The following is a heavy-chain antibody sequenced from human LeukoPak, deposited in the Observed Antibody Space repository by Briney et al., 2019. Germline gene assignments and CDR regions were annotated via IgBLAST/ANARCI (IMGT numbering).Heavy chain of an antibody. CDR2: INPNSGGT. CDR3: ARGNHSSSWFVSLGY. V-gene: IGHV1-2*02. Sequence: ASVKVSCKASGYTFTGYYMHWVRQAPGQGLEWMGWINPNSGGTNYAQKFQGRVTMTRDTSISTAHMELSRLRSDDTAVYYCARGNHSSSWFVSLGYWGQGTLVTVSS. J-gene: IGHJ4*02. CDR1: GYTFTGYY. D-gene: IGHD6-13*01.